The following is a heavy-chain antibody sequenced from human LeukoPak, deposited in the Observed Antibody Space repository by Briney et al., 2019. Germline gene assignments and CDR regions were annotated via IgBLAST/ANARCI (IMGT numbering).Heavy chain of an antibody. J-gene: IGHJ2*01. V-gene: IGHV3-66*01. CDR1: GFTFSSYS. CDR3: ARVGSSGWSFDL. D-gene: IGHD6-19*01. CDR2: IYSGGST. Sequence: AGGSLRLSCAASGFTFSSYSMSWVRQAPGKGLEWVSVIYSGGSTYYADSVKGRFTISRDNSKNTLYLQMNSLRAEDTAVYYCARVGSSGWSFDLWGRGTLVTVSS.